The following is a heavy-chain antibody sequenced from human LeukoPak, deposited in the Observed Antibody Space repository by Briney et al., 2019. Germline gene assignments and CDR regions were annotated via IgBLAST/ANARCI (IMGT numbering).Heavy chain of an antibody. D-gene: IGHD6-13*01. Sequence: AGGSLRLSCAASGFTVSDNYMSWVRQAPGQGLEWVSVMYSRGDTYYAKSVKGRFTFSRDISKNTLYLQMNGLRTEDTAMYYCARDAPQVPAAGVLASWGQGTLVIVSS. CDR2: MYSRGDT. V-gene: IGHV3-53*01. CDR1: GFTVSDNY. J-gene: IGHJ5*02. CDR3: ARDAPQVPAAGVLAS.